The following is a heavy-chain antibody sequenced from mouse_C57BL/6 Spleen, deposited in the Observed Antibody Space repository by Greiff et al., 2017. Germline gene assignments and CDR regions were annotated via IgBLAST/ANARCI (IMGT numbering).Heavy chain of an antibody. J-gene: IGHJ4*01. V-gene: IGHV1-42*01. CDR3: ARWGGYDEGPIDYAMDY. D-gene: IGHD2-2*01. CDR1: GYSFTGYY. CDR2: INPSTGGT. Sequence: EVQLQQSGPELVKPEASVKISCKASGYSFTGYYMNWVKQSPEKSLEWIGEINPSTGGTTYNQKFKAKATLTVDKSSSTAYMQLKSLTSEDSAVYYCARWGGYDEGPIDYAMDYWGQGTSVTVSS.